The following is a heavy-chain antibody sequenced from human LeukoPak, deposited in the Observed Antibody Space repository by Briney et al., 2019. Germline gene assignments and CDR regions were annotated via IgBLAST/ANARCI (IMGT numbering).Heavy chain of an antibody. J-gene: IGHJ4*02. CDR3: TNIDY. CDR1: GGTFGNYG. V-gene: IGHV1-69*04. Sequence: ASVKVSCKASGGTFGNYGFNWVRQAPGQGLEWMGRIIPSFGIANYAQKFQGNVTISADPTTTTVYMDLHSLRSEDTAIYYCTNIDYWGQGTLVTVS. CDR2: IIPSFGIA.